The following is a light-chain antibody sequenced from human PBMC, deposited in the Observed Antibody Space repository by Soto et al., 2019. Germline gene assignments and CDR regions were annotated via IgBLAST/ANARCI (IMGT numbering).Light chain of an antibody. CDR2: DAS. CDR1: QSVSSY. CDR3: QQRFNWPRFT. Sequence: EIVLTQSPATLSLSPGERATLSCRASQSVSSYLAWYQQNPGQAPRLLIYDASNRATGIPDRFSGGGSGTDFTLTISSLEPEDFAVYYCQQRFNWPRFTFGQGTKLEIK. J-gene: IGKJ2*01. V-gene: IGKV3-11*01.